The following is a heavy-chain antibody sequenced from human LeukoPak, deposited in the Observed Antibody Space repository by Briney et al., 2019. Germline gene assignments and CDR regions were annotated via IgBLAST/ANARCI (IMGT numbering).Heavy chain of an antibody. CDR3: ARARLHAMVRGVIDGMDV. CDR1: GGTFSSYA. D-gene: IGHD3-10*01. Sequence: GSSVKVSCKASGGTFSSYAISWVRQAPGQGLEGMGRIIPILGIANYAQKFQGRVTITADKSTSAAYMKLSSLRSEDTAVYYCARARLHAMVRGVIDGMDVWGQGTTVTVSS. CDR2: IIPILGIA. J-gene: IGHJ6*02. V-gene: IGHV1-69*04.